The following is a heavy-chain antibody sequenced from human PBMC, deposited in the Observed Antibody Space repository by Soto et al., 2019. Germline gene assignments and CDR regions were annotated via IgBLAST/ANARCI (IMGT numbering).Heavy chain of an antibody. J-gene: IGHJ4*02. Sequence: SETLSLTCTVSGGSISSSSYYWGWIRQPPGKGLEWIGSIYYSGSTYYNPSLKSRVTISVDTSKNQFSLKLSSVTAADTAVYYCARHHRIGRNFDYWGQGTLVTVSS. V-gene: IGHV4-39*01. CDR3: ARHHRIGRNFDY. CDR1: GGSISSSSYY. D-gene: IGHD2-15*01. CDR2: IYYSGST.